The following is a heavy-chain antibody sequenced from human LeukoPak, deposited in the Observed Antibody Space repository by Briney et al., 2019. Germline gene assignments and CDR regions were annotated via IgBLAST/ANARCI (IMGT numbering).Heavy chain of an antibody. V-gene: IGHV3-23*01. CDR3: AKSGTAYGGGAHWYFDL. CDR1: GFTFSSYS. Sequence: TGGSLRLSCAASGFTFSSYSMSWVRQAPGKGLEWVSAISGSGGSTYYADSVKGRFTISRDNAKNSLYLQMNSLRAEDTALYYCAKSGTAYGGGAHWYFDLWGRGTLVTVSS. D-gene: IGHD4-23*01. CDR2: ISGSGGST. J-gene: IGHJ2*01.